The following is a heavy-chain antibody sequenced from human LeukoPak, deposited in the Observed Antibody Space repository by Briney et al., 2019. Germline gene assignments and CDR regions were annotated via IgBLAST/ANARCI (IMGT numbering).Heavy chain of an antibody. CDR3: VPLNWNPPGDFDR. J-gene: IGHJ4*02. D-gene: IGHD1-20*01. V-gene: IGHV3-7*01. CDR1: GFTFSNYW. CDR2: IKEDGSDK. Sequence: GGSLRLSCAASGFTFSNYWMNWVRQAPGKGLEWAANIKEDGSDKYYVDSVKGRFTISKDNAKNSLYLQMNSLRVEDTAVYYCVPLNWNPPGDFDRWGQGTLVTVSS.